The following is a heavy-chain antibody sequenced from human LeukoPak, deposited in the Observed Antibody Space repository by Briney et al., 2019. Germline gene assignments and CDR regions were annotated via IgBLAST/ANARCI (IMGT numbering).Heavy chain of an antibody. V-gene: IGHV3-48*01. J-gene: IGHJ4*02. CDR3: AKDLGSGWYITNFDY. Sequence: PGGSLRLSCAASGFTFSSYSMNWVRQAPGKGLEWVSHITASGTAMFYADSVKGRFTISRDNAKNSLYLQMNSLRAEDTAVYFCAKDLGSGWYITNFDYWGQGTLVSVSS. D-gene: IGHD6-19*01. CDR2: ITASGTAM. CDR1: GFTFSSYS.